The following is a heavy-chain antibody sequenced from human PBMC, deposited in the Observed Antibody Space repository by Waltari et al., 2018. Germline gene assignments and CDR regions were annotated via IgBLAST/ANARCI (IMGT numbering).Heavy chain of an antibody. D-gene: IGHD5-18*01. CDR1: VYPFPRYC. J-gene: IGHJ4*02. Sequence: EVQLVQSGAEVKKPGESLKISCEGSVYPFPRYCIGWVRQMPGKGLEWMGGIYPGDANTRYSPSFQGQVTIPADKSISTAYRQWSSLKASDTAMYFCARQPLHSYGTRHFDYWGQGTLVTVSS. CDR2: IYPGDANT. CDR3: ARQPLHSYGTRHFDY. V-gene: IGHV5-51*01.